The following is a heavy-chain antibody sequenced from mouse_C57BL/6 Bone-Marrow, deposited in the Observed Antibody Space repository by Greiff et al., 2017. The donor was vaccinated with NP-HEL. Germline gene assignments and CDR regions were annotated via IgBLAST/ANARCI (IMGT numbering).Heavy chain of an antibody. CDR1: GYTFTDYY. CDR2: INPNNGGT. Sequence: EVQLQQSGPELVKPGASVKISCKASGYTFTDYYMNWVKQSHGKSLEWIGDINPNNGGTSYNQKFKGKATLTVDKSSSTAYMELRSLTSEDSAVYYCLLRSGAMDYWGQGTSVTVSS. J-gene: IGHJ4*01. V-gene: IGHV1-26*01. D-gene: IGHD1-1*01. CDR3: LLRSGAMDY.